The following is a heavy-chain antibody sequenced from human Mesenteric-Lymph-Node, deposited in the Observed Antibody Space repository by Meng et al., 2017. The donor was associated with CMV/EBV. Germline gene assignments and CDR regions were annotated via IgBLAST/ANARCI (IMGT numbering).Heavy chain of an antibody. Sequence: GSVSSGSYYWSWIRPPPGKGLEWIGYIYYSGSTNYNPSLKSRVTISVDTSKHQFSLKLSSVTAADTAVYYCARFPRFPPGGRSWFDPWGQGTLVTVSS. CDR1: GSVSSGSYY. CDR2: IYYSGST. CDR3: ARFPRFPPGGRSWFDP. V-gene: IGHV4-61*01. J-gene: IGHJ5*02. D-gene: IGHD3-16*01.